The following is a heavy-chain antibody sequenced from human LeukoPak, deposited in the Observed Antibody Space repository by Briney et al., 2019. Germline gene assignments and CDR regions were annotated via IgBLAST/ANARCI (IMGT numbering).Heavy chain of an antibody. V-gene: IGHV3-23*01. J-gene: IGHJ4*02. Sequence: PGGSLRLSCAASGFTFSNYAMNWVRQAPGKGLEWVSGISGSSGNIYYADSVKGRVTISRDNSKSTLYLQMNSLRADDTAIYYCVYGDQFGVFDYWGQGTVVTVSS. CDR3: VYGDQFGVFDY. CDR2: ISGSSGNI. CDR1: GFTFSNYA. D-gene: IGHD2-21*02.